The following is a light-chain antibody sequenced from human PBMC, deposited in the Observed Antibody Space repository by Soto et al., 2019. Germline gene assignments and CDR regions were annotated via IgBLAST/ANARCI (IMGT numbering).Light chain of an antibody. CDR3: LQCDTYPIT. J-gene: IGKJ5*01. CDR2: AVS. CDR1: QGISSA. Sequence: AIQLTQSPSSLSASVGDRVTITCRASQGISSALAWYQQKPGKAPKLLISAVSSLESGVPSRFSGSGSGTEFTLTISRLDPEDFATYYCLQCDTYPITFGQGTRLEIK. V-gene: IGKV1-13*02.